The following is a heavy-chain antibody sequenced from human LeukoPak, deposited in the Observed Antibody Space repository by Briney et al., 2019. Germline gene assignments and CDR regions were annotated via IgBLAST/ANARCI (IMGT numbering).Heavy chain of an antibody. V-gene: IGHV5-51*01. CDR1: GYGFTTYW. D-gene: IGHD1-26*01. CDR2: IYPGDSDT. CDR3: ARRGWASGYFEY. J-gene: IGHJ4*02. Sequence: GESLKISCRGSGYGFTTYWIGWVRHMPGKGLEWMGIIYPGDSDTRYAPSFQGQVTISADKSISTAYLQWSSLKASDTAMYYCARRGWASGYFEYWGQGTLVTVSS.